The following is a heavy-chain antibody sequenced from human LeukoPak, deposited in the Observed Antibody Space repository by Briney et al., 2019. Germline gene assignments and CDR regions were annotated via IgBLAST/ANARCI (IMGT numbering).Heavy chain of an antibody. D-gene: IGHD1-14*01. CDR1: GGSMSTYY. CDR3: AGMRITTPTVRTLDY. CDR2: IYYTGST. J-gene: IGHJ4*02. V-gene: IGHV4-59*01. Sequence: SEALSLTCTVSGGSMSTYYWTWIRQPPGKGLEWIGFIYYTGSTNYNPSLKSRVTISVDTSKNQFSLKLSSVTAADTAVYYCAGMRITTPTVRTLDYWGQGTLVTVSS.